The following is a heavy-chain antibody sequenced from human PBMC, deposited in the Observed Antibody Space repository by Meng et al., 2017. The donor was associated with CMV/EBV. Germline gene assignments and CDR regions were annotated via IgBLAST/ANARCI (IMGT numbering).Heavy chain of an antibody. J-gene: IGHJ5*02. CDR2: ISGSGVST. CDR3: AKDCWFDP. Sequence: GESLKISCAASGFTFSSYAMSWVRQAPGKGLEWVSAISGSGVSTYYADSVRGRFTISRDNSKNTLYLQMNGLGAEDTAVYYCAKDCWFDPWGQGTLVTVSS. V-gene: IGHV3-23*01. CDR1: GFTFSSYA.